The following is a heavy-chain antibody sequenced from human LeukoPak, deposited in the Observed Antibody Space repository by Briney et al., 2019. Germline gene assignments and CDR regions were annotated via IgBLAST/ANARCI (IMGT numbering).Heavy chain of an antibody. J-gene: IGHJ4*02. V-gene: IGHV3-74*01. CDR2: INSDGSWT. Sequence: GGSLRLSCAASGFTFSDYWMHWVRQAPRKGLVWVSHINSDGSWTSYADSVKGRFTISKDNAKNTVYLQMNNLRAEDTAVYYCVSFYETYWGRGTLVTVSS. CDR1: GFTFSDYW. D-gene: IGHD2-2*01. CDR3: VSFYETY.